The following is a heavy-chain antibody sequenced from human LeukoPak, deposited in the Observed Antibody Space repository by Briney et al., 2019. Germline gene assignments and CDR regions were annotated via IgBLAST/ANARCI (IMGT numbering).Heavy chain of an antibody. CDR3: AKVPSRVLGVTAPLRY. V-gene: IGHV3-23*01. D-gene: IGHD3-10*01. CDR1: GFTFSSYA. CDR2: MSTSADRI. Sequence: GGSLRLSCAASGFTFSSYAVTWVRQAPGKGLEWVSLMSTSADRIYYADSVKGRFTISRDNSKNTLYLQMNSLRAEDTAVYYCAKVPSRVLGVTAPLRYWGQGTLVTVSS. J-gene: IGHJ4*02.